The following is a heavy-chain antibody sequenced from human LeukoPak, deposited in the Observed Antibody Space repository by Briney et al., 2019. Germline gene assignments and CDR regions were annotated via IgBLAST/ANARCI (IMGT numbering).Heavy chain of an antibody. Sequence: SETLSLICTVSLDSTTSNFWSWVRRPPGKGLEWIGEIHRSGSPNYNPSLQSRVTISIDRSRNQIVLELSSVTAADTAVYYCARESSWAFDYWGQGTLVTVSS. J-gene: IGHJ4*02. V-gene: IGHV4-4*02. CDR1: LDSTTSNF. D-gene: IGHD3-16*01. CDR2: IHRSGSP. CDR3: ARESSWAFDY.